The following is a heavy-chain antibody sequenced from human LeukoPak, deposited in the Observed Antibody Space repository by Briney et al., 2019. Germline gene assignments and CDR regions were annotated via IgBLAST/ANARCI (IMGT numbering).Heavy chain of an antibody. D-gene: IGHD3-10*01. CDR2: IRYDGSNK. CDR1: GFTFNSYG. V-gene: IGHV3-30*02. CDR3: AKDYSKTSYYGSGTYYRPNWFDP. Sequence: GGSLRLSCAASGFTFNSYGMHWVRQAPGKGLEWVAFIRYDGSNKYYADSVKGRFTISRDNSKNTLYLQMNSLRAEDTAVYYCAKDYSKTSYYGSGTYYRPNWFDPWGQGTLVTVSS. J-gene: IGHJ5*02.